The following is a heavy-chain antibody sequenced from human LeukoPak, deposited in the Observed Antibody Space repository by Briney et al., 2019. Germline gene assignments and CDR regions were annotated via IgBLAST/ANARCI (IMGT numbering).Heavy chain of an antibody. CDR1: GFTFSSYW. D-gene: IGHD6-13*01. J-gene: IGHJ4*02. Sequence: PGGSLRLSCAASGFTFSSYWMSWVRQAPGKGLEWVANIKQDGSEKYYVDSVKGRFTISRDNAKNSLYLQMNSLRAEDTAVYYCARVARAAGTIRYYFDYWGQGTLVTVSS. CDR2: IKQDGSEK. V-gene: IGHV3-7*01. CDR3: ARVARAAGTIRYYFDY.